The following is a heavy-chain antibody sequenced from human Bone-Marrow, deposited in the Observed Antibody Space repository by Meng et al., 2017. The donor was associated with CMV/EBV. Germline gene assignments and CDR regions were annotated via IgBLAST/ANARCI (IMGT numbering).Heavy chain of an antibody. CDR3: TRDGHTGRHGWRYDTGWFDP. J-gene: IGHJ5*02. Sequence: GESLKISCAASGFSFTSYDMSWIRQAPGKGLEWVSYISSSGSTIYYADSVKGRFTISRDNAKNSLYLQMNSLRAEDTAVYYCTRDGHTGRHGWRYDTGWFDPWGQGTLVTVSS. CDR1: GFSFTSYD. CDR2: ISSSGSTI. V-gene: IGHV3-11*01. D-gene: IGHD2-8*02.